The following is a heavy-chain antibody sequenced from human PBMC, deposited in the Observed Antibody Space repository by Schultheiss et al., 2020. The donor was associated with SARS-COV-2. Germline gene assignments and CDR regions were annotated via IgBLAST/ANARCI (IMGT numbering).Heavy chain of an antibody. CDR1: GGSFSGYY. V-gene: IGHV4-34*01. Sequence: SQTLSLTCAVYGGSFSGYYWSWIRQPPGKGLEWIGEINHSGSTNYNPSLKSRVTISLDKSKNQFSLTLRSVTAADTAVYYCARDDGSCGIADHWGQGTLVTVSS. D-gene: IGHD2-21*01. CDR2: INHSGST. J-gene: IGHJ4*02. CDR3: ARDDGSCGIADH.